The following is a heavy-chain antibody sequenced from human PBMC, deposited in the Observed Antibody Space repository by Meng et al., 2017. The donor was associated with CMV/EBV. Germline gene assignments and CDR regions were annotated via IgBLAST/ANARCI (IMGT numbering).Heavy chain of an antibody. CDR1: YY. J-gene: IGHJ4*02. Sequence: YYCAWIRPPPWKGLEWFCYIYYSGSTIYNPSLKSRVTKSVDTSKNQFSLKVNSVTTTDTAVYYCARGGITGSTSAWYAPNYFDFWGQGAPVTVSS. CDR2: IYYSGST. V-gene: IGHV4-59*01. D-gene: IGHD6-19*01. CDR3: ARGGITGSTSAWYAPNYFDF.